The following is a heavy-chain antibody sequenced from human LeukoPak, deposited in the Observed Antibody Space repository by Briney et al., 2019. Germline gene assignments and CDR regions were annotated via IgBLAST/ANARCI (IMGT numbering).Heavy chain of an antibody. D-gene: IGHD1-1*01. CDR1: GFTFSSYW. CDR3: ARNWNDYYYYGMDV. Sequence: PGGSLRLSCAASGFTFSSYWMHWVRQAPGKGLVWVSRINSDGSSTSYADSVKGRFTISRDNAKNTLYLQMNSLRAEDTAVYYCARNWNDYYYYGMDVWGQGTTVTVSS. J-gene: IGHJ6*02. CDR2: INSDGSST. V-gene: IGHV3-74*01.